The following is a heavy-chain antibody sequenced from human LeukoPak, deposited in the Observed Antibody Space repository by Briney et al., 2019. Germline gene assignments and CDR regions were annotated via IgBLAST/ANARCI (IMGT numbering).Heavy chain of an antibody. CDR2: IKQDGGEK. J-gene: IGHJ5*02. CDR1: GFTFSSYG. V-gene: IGHV3-7*01. Sequence: GGSLRLSCAASGFTFSSYGMSWVRQAPGKGLERVANIKQDGGEKHYVESVKGRFTISRDNAKNSVYLQMNSLRAEDTAVYYCARGRGSDYYDDAFDPWGQGTLVSVSS. CDR3: ARGRGSDYYDDAFDP. D-gene: IGHD3-22*01.